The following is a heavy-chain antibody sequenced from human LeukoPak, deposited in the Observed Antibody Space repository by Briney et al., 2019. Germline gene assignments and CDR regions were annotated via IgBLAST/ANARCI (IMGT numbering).Heavy chain of an antibody. CDR3: ARCRLGRADPFDY. Sequence: GGSLRLSCAASGFTFSTFAMSWVRQAPGKGLGWVSVISGSGGSTYYADSVKGRFTISRDNSRTTLYLQMNSLRAEDTAVYYCARCRLGRADPFDYWGQGTLVTVSS. CDR1: GFTFSTFA. V-gene: IGHV3-23*01. D-gene: IGHD6-19*01. J-gene: IGHJ4*02. CDR2: ISGSGGST.